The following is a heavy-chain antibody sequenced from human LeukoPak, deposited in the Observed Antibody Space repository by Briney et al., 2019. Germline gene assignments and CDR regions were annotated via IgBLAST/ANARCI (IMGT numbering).Heavy chain of an antibody. CDR2: IKNKEEGEKT. CDR3: TTGIDYGGGY. CDR1: GFTFSNAW. Sequence: PGGSLRLSCAASGFTFSNAWMNWVRQAPGKGLEWVGRIKNKEEGEKTDYAAPVKGRFTISRDDSKATLFLQMNSLKMEDTAIYYCTTGIDYGGGYWGQGTLVSVSS. D-gene: IGHD3-16*01. V-gene: IGHV3-15*07. J-gene: IGHJ4*02.